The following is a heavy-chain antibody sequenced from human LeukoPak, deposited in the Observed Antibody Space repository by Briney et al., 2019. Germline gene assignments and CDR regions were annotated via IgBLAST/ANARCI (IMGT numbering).Heavy chain of an antibody. Sequence: SGTLSLTCAVSGASISGSDWWSWVRQPPGKGLEWIGEIHHRGSTNYNPSLKSRVAISVDTSKNQFSLKLSSVTAADTAMYYCASAPSLYGSGSFYNEKGFDPWGQGTLVAVSS. CDR3: ASAPSLYGSGSFYNEKGFDP. D-gene: IGHD3-10*01. CDR1: GASISGSDW. V-gene: IGHV4-4*02. CDR2: IHHRGST. J-gene: IGHJ5*02.